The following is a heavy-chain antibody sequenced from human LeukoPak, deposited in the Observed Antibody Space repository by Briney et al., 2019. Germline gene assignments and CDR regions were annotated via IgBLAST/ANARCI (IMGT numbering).Heavy chain of an antibody. D-gene: IGHD3-16*02. Sequence: GGSLRLSCAASGFTVSSSYMTWVRQAPGKGLEWVSIIYSGGSTYYADSVKGRFTISRDNSKNTLYLQMNSLRAEDTAVYYCAREGGFGYDDAFDTWGHGTTVTVSS. V-gene: IGHV3-66*01. CDR2: IYSGGST. CDR1: GFTVSSSY. CDR3: AREGGFGYDDAFDT. J-gene: IGHJ3*02.